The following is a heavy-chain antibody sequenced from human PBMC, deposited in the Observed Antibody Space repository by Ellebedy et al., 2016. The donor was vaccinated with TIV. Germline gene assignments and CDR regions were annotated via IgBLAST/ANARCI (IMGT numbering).Heavy chain of an antibody. CDR1: GFTFSSYW. D-gene: IGHD3-10*01. CDR2: IWYDGSNK. V-gene: IGHV3-33*08. J-gene: IGHJ4*02. Sequence: GGSLRLXCAASGFTFSSYWMSWVRQAPGKGLEWVAVIWYDGSNKYYADSVKGRFTISRDNSKNTLYLQMNSLRAEDTAVYYCAREGGRYGSGSTGDFDYWGQGTLVTVSS. CDR3: AREGGRYGSGSTGDFDY.